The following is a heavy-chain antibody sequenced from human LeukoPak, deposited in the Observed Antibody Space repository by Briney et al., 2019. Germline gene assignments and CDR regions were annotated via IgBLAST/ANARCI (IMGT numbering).Heavy chain of an antibody. V-gene: IGHV4-59*01. J-gene: IGHJ4*02. Sequence: SETLSLTCTVSGGSINNFYWYWVRQPPGKGLEWIGYIYYTGGTNYNPSLKSRVTISVDTSNNLVSLRLTYVTAADTAVYYCARVGDSWSSFDYWGQGIQVTVSS. CDR1: GGSINNFY. CDR3: ARVGDSWSSFDY. CDR2: IYYTGGT. D-gene: IGHD3-10*01.